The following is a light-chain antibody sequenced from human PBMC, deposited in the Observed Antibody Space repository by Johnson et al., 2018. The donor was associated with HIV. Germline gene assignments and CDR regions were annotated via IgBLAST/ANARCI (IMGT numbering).Light chain of an antibody. CDR3: GTWDSSLSAYV. Sequence: QSVLTQPPSVSAAPGQKVTISCSGSTSNIGNNYVSWYQQLPGTAPKLLIYDNNKRPSGIPDRFSGSKSGTSATLGITGLQTGDEADYYCGTWDSSLSAYVFGTGTQASVL. CDR1: TSNIGNNY. J-gene: IGLJ1*01. V-gene: IGLV1-51*01. CDR2: DNN.